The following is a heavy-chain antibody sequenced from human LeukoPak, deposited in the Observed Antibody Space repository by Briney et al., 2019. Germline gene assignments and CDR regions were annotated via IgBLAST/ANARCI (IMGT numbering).Heavy chain of an antibody. CDR2: LNSDGSST. J-gene: IGHJ4*02. D-gene: IGHD3-22*01. CDR3: ARVMDYEGYFDY. V-gene: IGHV3-74*01. Sequence: QPGGSLRLSCAASGFTFSSYWMHWVRQAPGKGLVWVSRLNSDGSSTSYADSVKGRFTISRDNARNTLYLQMNSLRAEDTAVYYCARVMDYEGYFDYWGQGTLVTVSS. CDR1: GFTFSSYW.